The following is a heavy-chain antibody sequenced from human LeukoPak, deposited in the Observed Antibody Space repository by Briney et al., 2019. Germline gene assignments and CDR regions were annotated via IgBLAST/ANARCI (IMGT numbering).Heavy chain of an antibody. J-gene: IGHJ4*02. D-gene: IGHD3-22*01. CDR3: ARGALYYYDSSGYYRGEEYYFDY. CDR2: IYYSGST. V-gene: IGHV4-39*07. Sequence: SETLSLTCTVSGGSISSSSYYWGWIRQPPGKGLEWIGSIYYSGSTYYNPSLKSRVTISVDTSKNQFSLKLSSVTAADTAVYYCARGALYYYDSSGYYRGEEYYFDYWGQGTLVTVSS. CDR1: GGSISSSSYY.